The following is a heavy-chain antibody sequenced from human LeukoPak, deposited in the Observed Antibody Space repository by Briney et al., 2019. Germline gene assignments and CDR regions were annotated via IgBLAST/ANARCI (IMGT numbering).Heavy chain of an antibody. CDR1: GFTFSSYW. Sequence: GGSLRLSCAASGFTFSSYWMSWVRQAPGKGLEWVANIKQDGSEKYYVDSVKGRFTISRDNAKNSLYLQMNSLRAEDTAVYYCARVPYSSGWYRQLYYFDYWGQGTLVTVSS. CDR2: IKQDGSEK. V-gene: IGHV3-7*01. D-gene: IGHD6-19*01. J-gene: IGHJ4*02. CDR3: ARVPYSSGWYRQLYYFDY.